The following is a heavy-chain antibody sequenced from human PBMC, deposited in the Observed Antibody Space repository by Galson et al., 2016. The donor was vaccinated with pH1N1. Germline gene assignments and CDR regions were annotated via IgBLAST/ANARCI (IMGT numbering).Heavy chain of an antibody. D-gene: IGHD3-22*01. Sequence: SVKVSCKASGYSFSNYYIHWVRQAPGQGLEWMGWINPNSGGTKYAQKFQGRVTMIRDASTTTGYMELSRLTSDDTAVYDCAKDRNNYDSSGYYTYYYYGLDVSGQGTTVIVSS. V-gene: IGHV1-2*02. CDR2: INPNSGGT. J-gene: IGHJ6*02. CDR1: GYSFSNYY. CDR3: AKDRNNYDSSGYYTYYYYGLDV.